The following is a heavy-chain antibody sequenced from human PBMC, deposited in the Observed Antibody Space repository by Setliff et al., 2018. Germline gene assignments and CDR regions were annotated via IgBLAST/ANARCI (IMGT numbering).Heavy chain of an antibody. CDR1: GYTFSSNA. D-gene: IGHD2-8*02. CDR3: ARMSTSGPHYDY. Sequence: GASVKVSCKASGYTFSSNAFHWVRQAPGQRLEWLGWIHAGSSNTIYSQKLQGRLTITRDTSATTAYMELRSLRSDDTAVYYCARMSTSGPHYDYWGQGTLVTVSS. J-gene: IGHJ4*02. V-gene: IGHV1-3*01. CDR2: IHAGSSNT.